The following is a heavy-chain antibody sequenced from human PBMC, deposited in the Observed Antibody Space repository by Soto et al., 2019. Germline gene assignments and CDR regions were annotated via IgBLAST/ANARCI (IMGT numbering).Heavy chain of an antibody. Sequence: QLQLQESGPGLVKPSETLSLTCTVSGDSISSGSSYWGWVRQPPGKGLEWIGSFYYSRDTHYNPSLKSRATISVDTSKNQFSLKLRSVTAADRAVYYCARHLGPTGPNYWGQGILVTVSS. CDR2: FYYSRDT. V-gene: IGHV4-39*01. D-gene: IGHD1-26*01. J-gene: IGHJ4*02. CDR1: GDSISSGSSY. CDR3: ARHLGPTGPNY.